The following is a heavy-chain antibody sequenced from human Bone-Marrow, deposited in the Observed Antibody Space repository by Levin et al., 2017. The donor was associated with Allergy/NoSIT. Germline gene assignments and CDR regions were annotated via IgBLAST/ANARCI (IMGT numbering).Heavy chain of an antibody. CDR2: INHSGST. CDR3: ARVPENWFDP. Sequence: SQTLSLTCAVYGGSFSAYSWSWIRPSPVKGLEWLGEINHSGSTKYNPSLKSRITISLDTSKNQFSLRLSSVTAADTAVYYCARVPENWFDPWGQGTLVTVSS. CDR1: GGSFSAYS. V-gene: IGHV4-34*01. J-gene: IGHJ5*02.